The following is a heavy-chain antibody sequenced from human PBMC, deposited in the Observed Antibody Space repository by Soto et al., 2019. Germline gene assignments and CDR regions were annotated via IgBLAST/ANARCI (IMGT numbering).Heavy chain of an antibody. CDR2: IIPIFGTA. Sequence: SVKVSCKASGGTFSSYAIIWVRQAPGQGLEWMGGIIPIFGTANYAQKFQGRVTITADKSTSTAYMELSSLRSEDTAVYYCARDIILGMAGAEREYYFDYWGQGTLVTVS. V-gene: IGHV1-69*06. J-gene: IGHJ4*02. CDR1: GGTFSSYA. CDR3: ARDIILGMAGAEREYYFDY. D-gene: IGHD6-19*01.